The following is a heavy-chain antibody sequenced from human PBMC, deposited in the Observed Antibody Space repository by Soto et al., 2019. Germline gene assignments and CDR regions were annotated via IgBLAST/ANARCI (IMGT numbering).Heavy chain of an antibody. CDR3: ARVLSGYARTSQRGSDV. Sequence: KPGGSLRLSCAASVFFFSSYTMNWVRQAPGKGLEWVSSIDSLSTSIYYADSVKGRCTISRDNAKNSLFLQIHSLRAEDTAVYYCARVLSGYARTSQRGSDVWGQGTTVTVSS. V-gene: IGHV3-21*01. D-gene: IGHD3-22*01. CDR2: IDSLSTSI. CDR1: VFFFSSYT. J-gene: IGHJ6*02.